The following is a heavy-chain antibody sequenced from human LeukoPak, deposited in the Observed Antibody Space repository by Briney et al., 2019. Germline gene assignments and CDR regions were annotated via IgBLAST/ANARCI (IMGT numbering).Heavy chain of an antibody. V-gene: IGHV1-24*01. D-gene: IGHD3-16*02. Sequence: ASVKVSCKVSGYTLTELSMHWVRQAPGKGLEWMGGFYPEDGETIYAQKFQGRVTMTEDTSTDTAYMELSSLRSEDTAVYYCATSDYVWGSYRQRPLDYWGQGTLVTVSS. CDR1: GYTLTELS. CDR3: ATSDYVWGSYRQRPLDY. CDR2: FYPEDGET. J-gene: IGHJ4*02.